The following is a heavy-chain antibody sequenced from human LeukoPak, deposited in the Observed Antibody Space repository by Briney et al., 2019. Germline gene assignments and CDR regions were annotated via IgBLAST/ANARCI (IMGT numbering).Heavy chain of an antibody. CDR2: IIPIFGTA. CDR3: ALYYYDSSGYFAAFDI. Sequence: SVKVSCKASGGTFRSYAISWVRQAPGQGLEWMGGIIPIFGTANYAQKFQGRVTITTDESTSTAYMELSSLRSEDTAVYYCALYYYDSSGYFAAFDIWGQGTMVTVSS. D-gene: IGHD3-22*01. CDR1: GGTFRSYA. V-gene: IGHV1-69*05. J-gene: IGHJ3*02.